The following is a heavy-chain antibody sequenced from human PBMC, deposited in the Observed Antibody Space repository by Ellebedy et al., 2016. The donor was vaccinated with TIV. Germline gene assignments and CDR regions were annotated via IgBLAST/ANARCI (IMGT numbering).Heavy chain of an antibody. J-gene: IGHJ4*02. D-gene: IGHD4-17*01. CDR2: IRQDGGIV. V-gene: IGHV3-7*01. Sequence: GGSLRLSCTASGFTFSTYWMTWVRQAPGKGLEWVANIRQDGGIVYYVDSVKGRFTISRDNAKNSLYLQMNSLRAEDTAVYYCSRHTDYALDYWGQGALVTVSS. CDR3: SRHTDYALDY. CDR1: GFTFSTYW.